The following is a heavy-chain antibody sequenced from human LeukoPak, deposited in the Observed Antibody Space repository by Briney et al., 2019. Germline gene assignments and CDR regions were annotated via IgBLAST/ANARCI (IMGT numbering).Heavy chain of an antibody. D-gene: IGHD4-17*01. CDR2: ISSSSSYI. V-gene: IGHV3-21*01. Sequence: PGGSLRLSCAASGFTFSSYSMNWVRQAPGKGLEWVSSISSSSSYIYYADSVKGRFTISRDNAKNSLYLQMNSLRAEDTAVYYCASENGDFDAFDIWGQGTMVTVSS. CDR3: ASENGDFDAFDI. CDR1: GFTFSSYS. J-gene: IGHJ3*02.